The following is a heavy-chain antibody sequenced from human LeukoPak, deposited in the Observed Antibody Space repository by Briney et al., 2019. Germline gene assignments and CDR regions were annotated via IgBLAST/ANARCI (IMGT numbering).Heavy chain of an antibody. CDR1: GYTFTSYD. V-gene: IGHV1-8*03. CDR2: MNPNSGNT. CDR3: ARGGAVTTFYYYYMDV. Sequence: ASVKVSCKASGYTFTSYDITWVRQATGQGLEWMGWMNPNSGNTGYPQKFQGRLTITRNISISTIYMELSSLTSEGTAVYYCARGGAVTTFYYYYMDVWGKGTTVTVSS. J-gene: IGHJ6*03. D-gene: IGHD4-17*01.